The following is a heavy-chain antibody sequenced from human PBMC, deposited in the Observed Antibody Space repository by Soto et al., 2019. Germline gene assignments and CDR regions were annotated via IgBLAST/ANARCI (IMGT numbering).Heavy chain of an antibody. J-gene: IGHJ6*02. CDR3: ARDGHIVVVPAAQYGMDV. CDR1: GGSISSGDYC. D-gene: IGHD2-2*01. CDR2: IYYSGST. Sequence: PSETLSLTCTVSGGSISSGDYCWSWIRQPPGKGLEWIGYIYYSGSTYYNPSLKSRVTISVDTSKNQFSLKLSSVTAADTAVYYCARDGHIVVVPAAQYGMDVWGQGTTVTVSS. V-gene: IGHV4-30-4*01.